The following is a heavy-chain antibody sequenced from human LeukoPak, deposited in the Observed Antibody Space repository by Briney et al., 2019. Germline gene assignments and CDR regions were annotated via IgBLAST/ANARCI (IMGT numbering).Heavy chain of an antibody. D-gene: IGHD6-19*01. CDR3: ARLVAVAGKGFDY. V-gene: IGHV4-39*07. CDR1: GGSISTGGSVSTRIYY. CDR2: IYYTGTT. J-gene: IGHJ4*02. Sequence: SETLSLTCTVSGGSISTGGSVSTRIYYWGWIRQPPGKGLEWIGTIYYTGTTYYNSSLKSRVTISVDTSKNQFSLKLSSVTAADTAVYYCARLVAVAGKGFDYWGQGTLVTVSS.